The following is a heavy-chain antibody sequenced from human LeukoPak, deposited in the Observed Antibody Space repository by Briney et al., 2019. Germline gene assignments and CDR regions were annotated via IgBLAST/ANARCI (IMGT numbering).Heavy chain of an antibody. CDR1: GFTFDDYG. V-gene: IGHV3-20*04. CDR3: ARDSFDSSGYYYESDYMDV. J-gene: IGHJ6*03. Sequence: GGSLRLSCAASGFTFDDYGMSWVRHAPGKGLEWVSGINWNGGSTGYADSVKGRFTVSRDDAKNSLYLQMNSLRVEDTAVYYCARDSFDSSGYYYESDYMDVWGKGTTVTVSS. D-gene: IGHD3-22*01. CDR2: INWNGGST.